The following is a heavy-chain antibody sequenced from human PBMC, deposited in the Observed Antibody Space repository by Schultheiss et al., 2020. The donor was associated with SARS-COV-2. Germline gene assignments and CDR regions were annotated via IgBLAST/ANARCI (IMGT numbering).Heavy chain of an antibody. J-gene: IGHJ6*02. CDR2: ISYDGSNK. Sequence: GGSLRLSCAASGFTFSSYAMHWVRQAPGKGLEWVAVISYDGSNKYYADSVKGRFTISRDNSKNTLYLQMNSLRAEDTAIYYCARDNTIFGVAGRMDVWGQGTTVTVSS. V-gene: IGHV3-30*01. CDR3: ARDNTIFGVAGRMDV. D-gene: IGHD3-3*01. CDR1: GFTFSSYA.